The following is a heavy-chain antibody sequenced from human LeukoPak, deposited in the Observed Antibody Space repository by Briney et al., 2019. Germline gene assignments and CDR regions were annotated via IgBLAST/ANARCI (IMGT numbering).Heavy chain of an antibody. Sequence: GGSLRLSCVASGFTFSRFAISWVRQAPGKGLEWVSTIAGSGGNKYYADSVKGRFTVSRDNSKNTLYLQMNGLRVEDTAVYYCAKGRGVDVLANFYKWLNPWGQGNLVTV. V-gene: IGHV3-23*01. CDR1: GFTFSRFA. CDR2: IAGSGGNK. D-gene: IGHD3-9*01. CDR3: AKGRGVDVLANFYKWLNP. J-gene: IGHJ5*02.